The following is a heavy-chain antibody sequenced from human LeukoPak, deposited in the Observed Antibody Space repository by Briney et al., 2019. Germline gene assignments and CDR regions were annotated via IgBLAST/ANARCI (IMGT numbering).Heavy chain of an antibody. CDR2: ISSSGSTI. D-gene: IGHD2-21*02. Sequence: GGSLRLSCALSGFTFSDYYMSWIRQAPGKGLEWVSYISSSGSTIYCADSVKGRFTISRDNAKNSLYLQMNSLRDEDTAVYYCARDDSDVVVTAIWDYWGQGTLVTVSS. J-gene: IGHJ4*02. V-gene: IGHV3-11*04. CDR3: ARDDSDVVVTAIWDY. CDR1: GFTFSDYY.